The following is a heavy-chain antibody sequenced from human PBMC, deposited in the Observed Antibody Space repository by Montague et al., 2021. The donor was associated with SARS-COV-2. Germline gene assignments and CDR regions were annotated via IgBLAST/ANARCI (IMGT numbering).Heavy chain of an antibody. V-gene: IGHV4-61*02. CDR1: GGSVSNDLYY. CDR3: ARGRDDSLIGYSNDAFDI. Sequence: TLSLTCTVSGGSVSNDLYYWSWIREPAGKGLEWIGWIYTSGTTTYNPSIESSVTISLDTYKNQFSLKLSSVTAADTAIYYCARGRDDSLIGYSNDAFDIWGQGTMVTVSS. CDR2: IYTSGTT. D-gene: IGHD3-3*01. J-gene: IGHJ3*02.